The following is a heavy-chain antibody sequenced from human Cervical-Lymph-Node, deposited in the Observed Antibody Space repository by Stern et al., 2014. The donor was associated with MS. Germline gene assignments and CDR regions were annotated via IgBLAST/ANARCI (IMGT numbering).Heavy chain of an antibody. CDR1: GYIFTDYY. D-gene: IGHD6-6*01. J-gene: IGHJ5*02. V-gene: IGHV1-2*02. Sequence: DQLVESGAEVEKPGASVKVSCKASGYIFTDYYLHWVRQAPGQGLEWMGRINPNSGGTRYAQSFPGQVTLTRDTSITTAYMDLSRLTSDDTAVYYCTRALRIADRPSPGGHWFDPWGQGTLVIVSS. CDR3: TRALRIADRPSPGGHWFDP. CDR2: INPNSGGT.